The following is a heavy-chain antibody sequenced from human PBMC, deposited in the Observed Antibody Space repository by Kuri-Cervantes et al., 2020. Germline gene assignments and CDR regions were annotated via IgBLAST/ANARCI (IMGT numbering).Heavy chain of an antibody. J-gene: IGHJ4*02. CDR3: ARDKDGLVEN. CDR1: GVSIRSESYY. Sequence: SETLSLTCSVSGVSIRSESYYWGWIRQPPGKGLEWIGEIKHSGGTNYNPSLKSRVTISLDMSKNQFSLKLSSVTAADTAVYYCARDKDGLVENWGQGVLVPSPQ. D-gene: IGHD5-24*01. CDR2: IKHSGGT. V-gene: IGHV4-39*07.